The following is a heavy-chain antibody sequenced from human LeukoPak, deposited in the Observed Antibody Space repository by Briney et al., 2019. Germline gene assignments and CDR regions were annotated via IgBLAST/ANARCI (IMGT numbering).Heavy chain of an antibody. CDR3: ARDTGYNSIPSCFDS. CDR1: GGSISNYY. J-gene: IGHJ5*01. D-gene: IGHD5-12*01. V-gene: IGHV4-4*07. CDR2: LYTSGSA. Sequence: PSETLSLTCTGSGGSISNYYWNWIRQPAGKGLEWIGRLYTSGSANYNPSLKSRVTMSVDTSKNQFSLRLSSVTAADTAVYYCARDTGYNSIPSCFDSWGQGTLVTVSS.